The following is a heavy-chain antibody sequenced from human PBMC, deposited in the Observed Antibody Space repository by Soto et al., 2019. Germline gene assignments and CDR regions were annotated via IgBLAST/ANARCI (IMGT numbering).Heavy chain of an antibody. CDR1: GFTFSSYS. Sequence: EVQLVESGGGLVKPGGSLRLSCAASGFTFSSYSMNWVRQAPGKVLEWVSSISSSSSYIYYADSVKGRFTISRDNAKNSLYLQMNSLRAEDTAVYYCARADQQLVLGFDYWGQGTLVTVSS. V-gene: IGHV3-21*01. D-gene: IGHD6-13*01. CDR3: ARADQQLVLGFDY. CDR2: ISSSSSYI. J-gene: IGHJ4*02.